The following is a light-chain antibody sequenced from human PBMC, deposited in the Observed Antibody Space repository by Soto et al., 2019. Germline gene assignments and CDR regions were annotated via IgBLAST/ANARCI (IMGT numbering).Light chain of an antibody. CDR1: QSISNY. CDR2: TAS. Sequence: DIQMTQSPSSLSASVGDRVTITCRASQSISNYLNCYQQKPGKAPKVLIYTASSLQSGAPSRFSGSGSGTDFTLSISSLQPEDFATYYCQQTYSTPPGAFGQGIKVEIE. V-gene: IGKV1-39*01. J-gene: IGKJ1*01. CDR3: QQTYSTPPGA.